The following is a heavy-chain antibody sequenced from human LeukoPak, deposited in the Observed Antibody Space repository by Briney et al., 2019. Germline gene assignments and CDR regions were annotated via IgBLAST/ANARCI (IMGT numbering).Heavy chain of an antibody. CDR2: IYNSGST. CDR1: GGSISSGDYY. J-gene: IGHJ4*02. V-gene: IGHV4-61*08. D-gene: IGHD2-8*02. Sequence: PSETLSLTCTVSGGSISSGDYYWSWIRQPPGKGLEWIGRIYNSGSTNFNPSLKSRVTMSVDTSKNQFSLKLSSVTAADTAVYYCARGPHLHTGSLDFWGQGTLVTVSS. CDR3: ARGPHLHTGSLDF.